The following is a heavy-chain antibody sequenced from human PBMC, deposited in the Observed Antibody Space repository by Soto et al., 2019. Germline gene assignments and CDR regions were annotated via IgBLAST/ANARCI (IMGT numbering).Heavy chain of an antibody. D-gene: IGHD3-9*01. V-gene: IGHV3-30*18. J-gene: IGHJ4*02. Sequence: GGSLRLSCAASGFTFSSYGMHWVGQAPGKGLEWVAVISYDGSNKYYADSVKGRFTISRDNSKNTLYLQMNSLRAEDTAVYYCAKELLRYFDPSFDYWGQGTLVTVSS. CDR3: AKELLRYFDPSFDY. CDR2: ISYDGSNK. CDR1: GFTFSSYG.